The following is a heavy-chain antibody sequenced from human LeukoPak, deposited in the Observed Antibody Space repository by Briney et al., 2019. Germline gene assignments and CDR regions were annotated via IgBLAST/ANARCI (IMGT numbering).Heavy chain of an antibody. J-gene: IGHJ4*02. CDR1: GGSVSSGSYY. D-gene: IGHD6-6*01. CDR2: IYYSGST. Sequence: SETLSLTCTVSGGSVSSGSYYWSWIRQPPGKGLEWIGYIYYSGSTNYNPSLKSRVTISVDTSKNQFSLKLSSVTAADTAVYYCARGSWGEIAGRKSFEFWGQGSLVTVSS. CDR3: ARGSWGEIAGRKSFEF. V-gene: IGHV4-61*01.